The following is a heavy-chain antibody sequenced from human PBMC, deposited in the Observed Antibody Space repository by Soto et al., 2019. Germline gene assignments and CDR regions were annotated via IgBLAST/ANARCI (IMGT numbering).Heavy chain of an antibody. V-gene: IGHV3-30-3*01. Sequence: PADSLRHSYGASGFTFSSYAVHGVRQAPGKGLEWVAVISYDGSNKYYADSVKGRFTISRDNSKNTLYLQMNSLRAEDTAVYYCARDPTMIVVGSYYFDYWGQGT. CDR3: ARDPTMIVVGSYYFDY. CDR2: ISYDGSNK. CDR1: GFTFSSYA. D-gene: IGHD3-22*01. J-gene: IGHJ4*02.